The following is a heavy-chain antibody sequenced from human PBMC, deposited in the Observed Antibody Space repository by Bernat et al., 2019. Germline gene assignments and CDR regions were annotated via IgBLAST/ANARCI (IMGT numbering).Heavy chain of an antibody. J-gene: IGHJ4*02. CDR1: GFTFSSYA. CDR3: AKDRGDGDSEPGANFDY. CDR2: ISGSGGST. V-gene: IGHV3-23*01. D-gene: IGHD4-17*01. Sequence: EVQLLESGGGLVQPGGSLRLSCAASGFTFSSYAMSWVRQAPWKGLEWVSAISGSGGSTYYADSVKGRFTISRDNSKNTLYLQMNSLRAEDTAVYYCAKDRGDGDSEPGANFDYWGQGTLVTVSS.